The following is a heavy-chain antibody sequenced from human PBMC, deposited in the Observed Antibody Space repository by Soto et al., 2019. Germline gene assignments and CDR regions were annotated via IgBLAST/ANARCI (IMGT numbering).Heavy chain of an antibody. J-gene: IGHJ5*02. CDR1: GGSFSGYY. Sequence: QVQLQQWGAGLLKPSETLSLTCAVYGGSFSGYYWSWIRQPPGKGLEWIGEINHSGSTNYNPSLKSRVTISVDTSKNQFSLKLSSVTAAATAVYYCARSGYCSGGSCDNWFDPWGQGTLVTVSS. D-gene: IGHD2-15*01. V-gene: IGHV4-34*01. CDR2: INHSGST. CDR3: ARSGYCSGGSCDNWFDP.